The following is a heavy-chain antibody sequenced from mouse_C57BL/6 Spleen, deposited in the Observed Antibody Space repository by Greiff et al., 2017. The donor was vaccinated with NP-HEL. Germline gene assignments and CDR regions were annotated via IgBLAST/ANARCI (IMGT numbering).Heavy chain of an antibody. J-gene: IGHJ3*01. V-gene: IGHV1-52*01. Sequence: VQLQQPGAELVRPGSSVKLSCKASGYTFTSYWMHWVKQRPIQGLEWIGNIDPSDSENHYNQKFKDKATLTVDKSSSTAYMQLSSLTSEDSAVYYCARGTAQATTKEFAYWGQGTLVTVSA. CDR3: ARGTAQATTKEFAY. CDR1: GYTFTSYW. D-gene: IGHD3-2*02. CDR2: IDPSDSEN.